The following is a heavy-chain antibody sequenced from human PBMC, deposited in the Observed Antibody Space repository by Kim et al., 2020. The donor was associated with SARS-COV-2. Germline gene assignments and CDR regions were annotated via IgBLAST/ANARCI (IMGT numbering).Heavy chain of an antibody. CDR2: TYYRSKWYN. D-gene: IGHD3-16*02. CDR3: ARDIIYDYIWGSYRYASSGFDY. Sequence: SQTLSLTCAISGDSVSSNSAAWNWIRQSPSRGLEWLGRTYYRSKWYNDYAVSVKSRITINPDTSKNQFSLQLNSVTPEDTAVYYCARDIIYDYIWGSYRYASSGFDYWGQGTLVTVSS. V-gene: IGHV6-1*01. CDR1: GDSVSSNSAA. J-gene: IGHJ4*02.